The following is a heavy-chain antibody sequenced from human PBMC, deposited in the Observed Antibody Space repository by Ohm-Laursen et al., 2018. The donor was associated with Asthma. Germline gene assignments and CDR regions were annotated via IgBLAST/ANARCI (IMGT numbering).Heavy chain of an antibody. V-gene: IGHV3-21*05. Sequence: GSLRLSCAASGFSFSSYSMNWIRQAPGKGLEWVSYISSSSSYTNYADSVKGRFTISRDNAKNSLYLQMNSLRAEDTAVYYCARVFERGYSYDWGQGTLVTVSS. CDR2: ISSSSSYT. J-gene: IGHJ4*02. CDR3: ARVFERGYSYD. D-gene: IGHD5-18*01. CDR1: GFSFSSYS.